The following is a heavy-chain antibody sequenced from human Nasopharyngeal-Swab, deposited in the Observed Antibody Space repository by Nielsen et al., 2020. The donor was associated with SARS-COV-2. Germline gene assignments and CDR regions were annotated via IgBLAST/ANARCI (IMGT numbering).Heavy chain of an antibody. CDR1: GFSLSNARMG. V-gene: IGHV2-26*01. Sequence: SGPTPVKPTETLTLTCTVSGFSLSNARMGVSWIRQPPGKALEWLAHIFSNDEKSYSTSLKSRLTISKDTSKSQVVLTMTNMDPVDTATYYCARILAVAGTPDYWGQGTLVTVSS. J-gene: IGHJ4*02. D-gene: IGHD6-19*01. CDR2: IFSNDEK. CDR3: ARILAVAGTPDY.